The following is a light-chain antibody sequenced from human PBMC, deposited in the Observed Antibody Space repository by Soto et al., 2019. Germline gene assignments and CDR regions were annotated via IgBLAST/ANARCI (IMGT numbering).Light chain of an antibody. CDR3: QQRTNCPLT. CDR1: QSVTTF. Sequence: EIVLTQSPVTLSLSPGERATLSCRASQSVTTFLAWYQQKPGQAPRLLIYDASKRATGIPARFSGSGSGTDFTLTISSLEPEDFAVYYCQQRTNCPLTFGGGIKVEIK. V-gene: IGKV3-11*01. J-gene: IGKJ4*01. CDR2: DAS.